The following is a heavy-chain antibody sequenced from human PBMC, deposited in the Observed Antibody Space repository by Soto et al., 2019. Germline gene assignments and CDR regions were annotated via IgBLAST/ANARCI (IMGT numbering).Heavy chain of an antibody. CDR2: ISAYNGNT. CDR3: ARVSIRFLERLTNSDFDY. CDR1: GYTFTSYG. J-gene: IGHJ4*02. D-gene: IGHD3-3*01. Sequence: ASVKVSCKASGYTFTSYGISWVRQAPGQGLEWMGWISAYNGNTNYAQKLQGRVTMTTDTSTSTAYMELRSLRSDDTAVYYCARVSIRFLERLTNSDFDYWGQGTRVTVSS. V-gene: IGHV1-18*04.